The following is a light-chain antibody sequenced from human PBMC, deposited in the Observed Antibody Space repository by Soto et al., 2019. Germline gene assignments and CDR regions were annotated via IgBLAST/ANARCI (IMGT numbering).Light chain of an antibody. CDR2: DVS. CDR1: QTINGR. Sequence: DIQMTQSPSTLSAPIGDRVTITCRASQTINGRLAWYQQKPGRPPKLLLYDVSFLESGAPSMFSGSGSGTDFTVTICRLRPDDFAACYCQQCKVYPYTFGQGSRLDIQ. CDR3: QQCKVYPYT. V-gene: IGKV1-5*01. J-gene: IGKJ2*01.